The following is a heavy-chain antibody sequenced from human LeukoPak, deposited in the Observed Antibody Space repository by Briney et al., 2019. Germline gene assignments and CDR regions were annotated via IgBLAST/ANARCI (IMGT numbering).Heavy chain of an antibody. J-gene: IGHJ4*02. D-gene: IGHD3-22*01. CDR3: VKDLSYESSGSFFDF. Sequence: GGSLRLSCAASGFIFEDYTMHWVRQAPGKTLEWVSLISWDGTTYYADSVKGRFAISRDNSKDSLSLQMDTLRSEDTAFYYCVKDLSYESSGSFFDFWGQGTLVTVS. V-gene: IGHV3-43*01. CDR1: GFIFEDYT. CDR2: ISWDGTT.